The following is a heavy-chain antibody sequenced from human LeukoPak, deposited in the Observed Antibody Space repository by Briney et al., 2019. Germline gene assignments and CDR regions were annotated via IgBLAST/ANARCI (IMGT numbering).Heavy chain of an antibody. J-gene: IGHJ4*02. CDR1: GFTFSSYW. CDR3: ARGDLTVGY. Sequence: GGSLRLSCAASGFTFSSYWMSWVRQAPGKGLEWVSYISSSSSTIYYADSVKGRFTISRDNAKNSLYLQMNSLRAEDTAVYYCARGDLTVGYWGQGTLVTVSS. CDR2: ISSSSSTI. D-gene: IGHD1-26*01. V-gene: IGHV3-48*04.